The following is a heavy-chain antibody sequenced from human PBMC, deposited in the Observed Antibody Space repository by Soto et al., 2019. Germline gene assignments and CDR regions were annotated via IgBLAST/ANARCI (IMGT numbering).Heavy chain of an antibody. CDR3: ARVGLGAYDY. J-gene: IGHJ4*02. CDR2: IIPTLGTP. V-gene: IGHV1-69*01. D-gene: IGHD6-19*01. CDR1: GGIFSNFA. Sequence: QVQLVQSGAEVKKPGSSVKVSCKASGGIFSNFAFNWMRRAPGQGLEWMGGIIPTLGTPHYAQKFLGRVTITADESTRTVYMEMSSLTVEDTAVYYRARVGLGAYDYWGQGTLVIVSS.